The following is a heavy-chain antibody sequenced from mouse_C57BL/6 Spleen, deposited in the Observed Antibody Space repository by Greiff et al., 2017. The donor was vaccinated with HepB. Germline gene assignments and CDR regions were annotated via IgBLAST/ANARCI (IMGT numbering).Heavy chain of an antibody. V-gene: IGHV1-69*01. D-gene: IGHD3-2*02. CDR2: IDPSDSYT. Sequence: VQLQQPGAELVMPGASVKLSCKASGYTFTSYWMHWVKQRPGQGLEWIGEIDPSDSYTNYNQKFKGKSTLTVDKSSSTAYMQLSSLTSEDSAVYYCAREAAQAPFAYWGQGTLVTVSA. CDR3: AREAAQAPFAY. J-gene: IGHJ3*01. CDR1: GYTFTSYW.